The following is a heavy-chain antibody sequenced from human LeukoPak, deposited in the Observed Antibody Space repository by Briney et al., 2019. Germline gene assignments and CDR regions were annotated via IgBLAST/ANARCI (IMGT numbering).Heavy chain of an antibody. J-gene: IGHJ3*01. CDR1: GGSISSYY. CDR2: MYTSGST. D-gene: IGHD3-9*01. V-gene: IGHV4-4*07. CDR3: ASFHYDILTGYRASVVY. Sequence: TSSETLSLTCTVSGGSISSYYWSWIRQPAGKGLQWIGRMYTSGSTNYNPSLKSRVTMSADTSKNQFSLRLSSVTAADTAVYYCASFHYDILTGYRASVVYWGQGTMVTVSS.